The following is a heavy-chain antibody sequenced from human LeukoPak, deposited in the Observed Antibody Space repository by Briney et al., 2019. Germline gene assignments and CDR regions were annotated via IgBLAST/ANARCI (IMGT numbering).Heavy chain of an antibody. CDR2: IYDSGNS. V-gene: IGHV4-59*08. CDR1: GGSISSYY. Sequence: PSETLSLTCTVSGGSISSYYWGWIRQPPGKGLEWIGYIYDSGNSNYKPSLKSRVTISVETAKNQFSLKLSTVTAADTAVYYCAGWGYDGGAFDYWGQGTLVTVS. D-gene: IGHD5-12*01. CDR3: AGWGYDGGAFDY. J-gene: IGHJ4*02.